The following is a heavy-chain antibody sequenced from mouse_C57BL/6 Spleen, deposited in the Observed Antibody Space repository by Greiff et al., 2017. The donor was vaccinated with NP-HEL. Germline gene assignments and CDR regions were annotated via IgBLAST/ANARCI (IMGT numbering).Heavy chain of an antibody. D-gene: IGHD2-4*01. CDR2: IYPRSGNT. J-gene: IGHJ1*03. CDR3: ARGFDYDYGYFDV. V-gene: IGHV1-81*01. CDR1: GYTFTSYG. Sequence: QVQLQQSGAELARPGASVKLSCKASGYTFTSYGISWVKQRTGQGLEWIGEIYPRSGNTYYNEKFKGKATLTADKSSSTAYMELRSLTSEDSAVYFCARGFDYDYGYFDVWGTGTTVTVSS.